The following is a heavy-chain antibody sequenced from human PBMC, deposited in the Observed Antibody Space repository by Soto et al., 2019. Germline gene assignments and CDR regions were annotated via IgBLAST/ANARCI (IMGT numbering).Heavy chain of an antibody. CDR3: ARRPLISRSYYDFWSGSALDY. CDR2: INHSGST. Sequence: SETLSLTCAVYGGSFSGYYWSWIRQPPGKGLEWIGEINHSGSTNYNPSLKSRVTISVDTSKNQFSLKLSSVTAADTAVYYCARRPLISRSYYDFWSGSALDYWGQGTLVTAPQ. D-gene: IGHD3-3*01. V-gene: IGHV4-34*01. CDR1: GGSFSGYY. J-gene: IGHJ4*02.